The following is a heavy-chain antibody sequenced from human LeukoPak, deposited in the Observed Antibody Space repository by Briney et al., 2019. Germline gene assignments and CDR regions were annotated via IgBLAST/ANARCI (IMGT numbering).Heavy chain of an antibody. Sequence: GRSLRLSCAASGFTFSSYAMHWVRQAPGKGMEWVAVIWYDESKQDYADSVKGRFTISRDNSKNMLYLQMNSLRAEDTAVYYCARVRDSSGWYYFDYWGQGTLVTVSS. V-gene: IGHV3-33*01. J-gene: IGHJ4*02. CDR3: ARVRDSSGWYYFDY. CDR2: IWYDESKQ. CDR1: GFTFSSYA. D-gene: IGHD6-19*01.